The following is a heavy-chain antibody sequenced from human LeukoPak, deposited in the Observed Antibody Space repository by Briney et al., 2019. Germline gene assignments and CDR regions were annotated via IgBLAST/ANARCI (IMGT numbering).Heavy chain of an antibody. CDR3: ARVGLHYYDSSGYCGY. Sequence: ASVKVSCKASGYTFTSYAMNWVRQAPGQGLEWMGWISGYNGNTNYAQNLQGRVTMTRDTSTSTAYMELRSLRSDDTAVYYCARVGLHYYDSSGYCGYWGQGTLVTVSS. D-gene: IGHD3-22*01. CDR1: GYTFTSYA. V-gene: IGHV1-18*01. J-gene: IGHJ4*02. CDR2: ISGYNGNT.